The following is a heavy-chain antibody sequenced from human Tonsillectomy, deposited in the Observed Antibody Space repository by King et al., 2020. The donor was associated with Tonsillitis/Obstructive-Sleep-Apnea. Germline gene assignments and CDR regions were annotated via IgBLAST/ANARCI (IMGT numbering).Heavy chain of an antibody. CDR2: INPNGVGT. CDR1: GYTFTCYY. Sequence: QLVQSGAEVKKPGASVKVSCKASGYTFTCYYMHWVRQAPGQGLEWMGWINPNGVGTNYAQKFQGWVTMTRDTSISTAYMELSRLRSDDTAVYYCARGTRDSMDYWGQGTLVTVSS. D-gene: IGHD2-21*02. V-gene: IGHV1-2*04. CDR3: ARGTRDSMDY. J-gene: IGHJ4*02.